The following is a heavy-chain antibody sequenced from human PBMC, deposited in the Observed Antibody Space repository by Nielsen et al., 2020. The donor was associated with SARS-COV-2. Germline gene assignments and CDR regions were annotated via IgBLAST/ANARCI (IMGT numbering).Heavy chain of an antibody. CDR3: ARDVDTAMVTWFDP. V-gene: IGHV3-21*01. CDR1: GFTFSSYS. D-gene: IGHD5-18*01. J-gene: IGHJ5*02. Sequence: GESLKISCAASGFTFSSYSMNWVRQAPGKGLEWVSSISSSSSYIYYADSVKGRFTISRDNAKNSLYLQMNSLRAEDTAVYYCARDVDTAMVTWFDPWGQGTLVTASS. CDR2: ISSSSSYI.